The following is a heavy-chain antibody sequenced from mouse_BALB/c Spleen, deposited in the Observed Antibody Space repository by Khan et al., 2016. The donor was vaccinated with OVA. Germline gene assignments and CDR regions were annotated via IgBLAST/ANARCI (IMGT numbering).Heavy chain of an antibody. CDR3: ARGHYRYGVGAWFAY. Sequence: VQLKQSGAELVRPGALVKLSCKASGFNIKDYYMHWVKQRPEQGLEWIGWIDPENGNTIYDPKFQGKASITADTSSNTAYLQLSSLTSEDTAVYYCARGHYRYGVGAWFAYWGQGTLVTVSA. D-gene: IGHD2-14*01. CDR1: GFNIKDYY. J-gene: IGHJ3*01. V-gene: IGHV14-1*02. CDR2: IDPENGNT.